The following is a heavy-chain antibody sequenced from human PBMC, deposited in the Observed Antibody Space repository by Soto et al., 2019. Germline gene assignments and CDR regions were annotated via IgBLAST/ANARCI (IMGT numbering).Heavy chain of an antibody. CDR1: GFTFSSYG. CDR3: ARDGTLRLPQYYFAY. CDR2: IWYDGSNK. V-gene: IGHV3-33*01. D-gene: IGHD5-12*01. Sequence: PGGSLRLSCAASGFTFSSYGMHWVRQAPGKGLEWVAVIWYDGSNKYYADSVKGRFTISRDNSKNTLYLQMNSLRAEDTAVYYCARDGTLRLPQYYFAYWGQGTLVTISS. J-gene: IGHJ4*02.